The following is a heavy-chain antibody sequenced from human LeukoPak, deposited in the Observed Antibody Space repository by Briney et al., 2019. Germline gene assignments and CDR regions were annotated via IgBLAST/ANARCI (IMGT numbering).Heavy chain of an antibody. CDR3: AREASSSSPFDY. D-gene: IGHD6-6*01. CDR1: GASISSYY. V-gene: IGHV4-4*07. J-gene: IGHJ4*02. Sequence: PSETLSLTCTVSGASISSYYWSWIRQPAGKGLEWIGHIYTIGSTDYNPSLKSRVTMSLDTSKNQFSLKLNSVTAADTAVYYCAREASSSSPFDYWGQGTLVTVSS. CDR2: IYTIGST.